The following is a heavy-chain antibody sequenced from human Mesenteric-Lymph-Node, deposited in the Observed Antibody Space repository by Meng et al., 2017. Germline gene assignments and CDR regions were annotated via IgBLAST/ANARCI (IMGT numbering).Heavy chain of an antibody. Sequence: ASVKVSCKASGYIFSGYNMHWVRQAPGQGLEWLGWINPSNGGTMYAQKFQGRVTMTRDTSIGTVYMELRRLRSGDTAIYYCATERITMVDYYYGMDVWGQWTTVPVSS. CDR3: ATERITMVDYYYGMDV. CDR1: GYIFSGYN. D-gene: IGHD3-10*01. CDR2: INPSNGGT. J-gene: IGHJ6*02. V-gene: IGHV1-2*02.